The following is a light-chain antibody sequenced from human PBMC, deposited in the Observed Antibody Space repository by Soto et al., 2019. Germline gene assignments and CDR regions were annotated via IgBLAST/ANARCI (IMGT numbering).Light chain of an antibody. V-gene: IGLV4-69*02. CDR3: QTWDTGIRV. CDR1: SGHNGYA. Sequence: QSVLTQSHSASASLGASVKLTCTLSSGHNGYAIAWHQQQPEKGPRSLMKLNSDGSHNKGDGIPDRFSGSSSGAERYLTISSLQSEDEADYYCQTWDTGIRVFGGGTKLTVL. J-gene: IGLJ3*02. CDR2: LNSDGSH.